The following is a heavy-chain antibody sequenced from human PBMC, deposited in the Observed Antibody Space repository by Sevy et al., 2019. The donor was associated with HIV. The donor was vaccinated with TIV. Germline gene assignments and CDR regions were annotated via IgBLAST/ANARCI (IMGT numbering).Heavy chain of an antibody. D-gene: IGHD1-26*01. CDR2: ITGSGSTI. V-gene: IGHV3-48*03. CDR1: GFSFSNYE. Sequence: GGSLRLSCAASGFSFSNYEMNWVRQAPGKGLEWVSYITGSGSTIYYADSVKGRFTISRDNAKNSLYLQMNSLRAEDTAVYYCAREGGSYYEDPFDIWGHGTMVTVSS. CDR3: AREGGSYYEDPFDI. J-gene: IGHJ3*02.